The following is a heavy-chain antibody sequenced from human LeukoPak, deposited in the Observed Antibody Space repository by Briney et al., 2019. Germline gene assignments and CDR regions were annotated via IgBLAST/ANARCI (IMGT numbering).Heavy chain of an antibody. CDR2: ISAGGGA. J-gene: IGHJ4*02. CDR3: ANEKYYFDY. V-gene: IGHV3-23*01. Sequence: GGSLRLSCAASGFTLSNYAMSWVRQAAGKGLEWVSTISAGGGAYYADSVKGRFTISRDNSKSTLYLQMNSLRTEDTAVYYCANEKYYFDYWGQGTLVTVSS. CDR1: GFTLSNYA.